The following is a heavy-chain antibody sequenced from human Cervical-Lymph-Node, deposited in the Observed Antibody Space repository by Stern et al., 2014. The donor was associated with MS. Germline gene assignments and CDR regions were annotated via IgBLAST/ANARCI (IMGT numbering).Heavy chain of an antibody. CDR2: MDPTTGNT. J-gene: IGHJ6*02. Sequence: QVQLMQSGADVKKPGASVKVSCNASGYTFTSYDINWVRQATGQGLEWMAWMDPTTGNTAYEEKFQDRLAMTWDTSISTAYMELSSLTSEDTAVYYCARIGRSYYYYHGLDVWGQGTAVTVSS. CDR3: ARIGRSYYYYHGLDV. D-gene: IGHD1-26*01. V-gene: IGHV1-8*01. CDR1: GYTFTSYD.